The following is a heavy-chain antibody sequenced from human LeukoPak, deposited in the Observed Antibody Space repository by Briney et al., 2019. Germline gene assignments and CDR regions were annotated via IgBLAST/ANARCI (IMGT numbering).Heavy chain of an antibody. J-gene: IGHJ4*02. CDR1: GFTFSSYA. CDR3: AKANTYYDFWSGPGTDY. CDR2: ISGSGGST. V-gene: IGHV3-23*01. Sequence: GGSLRLSCAASGFTFSSYAMSWVRQAPGKGLEWVSAISGSGGSTYYADSVKGRFTISRDNSKNTLYLQMNSLRAEDTAVYYCAKANTYYDFWSGPGTDYWGQGTLVTVSP. D-gene: IGHD3-3*01.